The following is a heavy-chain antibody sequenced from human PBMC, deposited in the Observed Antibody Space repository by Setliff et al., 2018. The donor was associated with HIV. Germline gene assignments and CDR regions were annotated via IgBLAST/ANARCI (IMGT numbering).Heavy chain of an antibody. CDR3: AKDYDYMDL. D-gene: IGHD3-3*01. Sequence: LRLSCAASGFTFSNYRMNWVRQAPGKGLEWVSTLSGSGGTTYYADSVKGRFTISRDNSKNTLHLQMNSLRAEDTAVYYCAKDYDYMDLWGKGTTVTVSS. V-gene: IGHV3-23*01. J-gene: IGHJ6*03. CDR2: LSGSGGTT. CDR1: GFTFSNYR.